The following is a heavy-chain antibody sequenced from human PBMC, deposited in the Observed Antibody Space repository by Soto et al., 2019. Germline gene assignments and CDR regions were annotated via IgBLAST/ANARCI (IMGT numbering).Heavy chain of an antibody. CDR1: GFTFRSYA. V-gene: IGHV3-30-3*01. CDR2: IAYDGSNK. D-gene: IGHD2-15*01. J-gene: IGHJ6*02. CDR3: ARGDREDTAVVIGVRPGEYGVYA. Sequence: QVQLVESGGGVVQPGRSLRLSCAASGFTFRSYAMHWVRQAPGKGLECVAVIAYDGSNKFYRDYVRGRFTISRDNYENTLYRQINRLRDEDTAVYYCARGDREDTAVVIGVRPGEYGVYAWGQGTTVTVSS.